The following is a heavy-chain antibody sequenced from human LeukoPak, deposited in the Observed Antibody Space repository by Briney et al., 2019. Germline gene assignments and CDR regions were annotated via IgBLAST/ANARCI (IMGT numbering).Heavy chain of an antibody. J-gene: IGHJ6*03. CDR2: IRYDGSNK. V-gene: IGHV3-30*02. D-gene: IGHD1-1*01. CDR1: GFTFSSYG. Sequence: GGSLRLSCAASGFTFSSYGMTWVRQAQGKGLEWVAFIRYDGSNKYHADSVKGRFTISRDNSKNTVYLQMNGLRAEDTAVYFCAKEYGYDYNYFYSMDVWGKGTTVTISS. CDR3: AKEYGYDYNYFYSMDV.